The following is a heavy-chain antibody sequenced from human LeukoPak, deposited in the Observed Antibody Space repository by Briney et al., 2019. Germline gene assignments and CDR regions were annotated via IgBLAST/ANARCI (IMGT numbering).Heavy chain of an antibody. J-gene: IGHJ4*02. V-gene: IGHV5-51*01. Sequence: GEPLKISFKGSGYSFNSYWIDWVPQISGKGLEWMGIHYADDSDTIYSPFFQGPVTLFDNKSVNPAYLPWSSLKAPDTAMYYCARGGGGWYSYFDYWGQGTLVSVSS. CDR1: GYSFNSYW. CDR3: ARGGGGWYSYFDY. D-gene: IGHD6-19*01. CDR2: HYADDSDT.